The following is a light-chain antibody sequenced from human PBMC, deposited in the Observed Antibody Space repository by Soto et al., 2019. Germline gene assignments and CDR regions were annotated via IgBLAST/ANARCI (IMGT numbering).Light chain of an antibody. CDR2: KAS. Sequence: DIQMTQSPSTLSASVGDRVTITCRASQSISSWLAWYQQKPGKAPNLLIYKASSLQSGIPSRFTGSGSGQEFTLTIRSLKPDDFATYYCQQYDSYSLTFGGGTKVEIK. CDR3: QQYDSYSLT. CDR1: QSISSW. J-gene: IGKJ4*01. V-gene: IGKV1-5*03.